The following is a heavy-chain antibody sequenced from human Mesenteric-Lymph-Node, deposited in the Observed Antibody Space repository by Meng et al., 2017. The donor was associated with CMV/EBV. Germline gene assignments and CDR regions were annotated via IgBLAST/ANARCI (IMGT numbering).Heavy chain of an antibody. CDR2: ISYDGSNK. CDR3: ARDGPPPYYDFWSGYYKGGLDYYYGMDV. V-gene: IGHV3-30-3*01. J-gene: IGHJ6*02. Sequence: GESLKISCAASGFTFSDYTIQWVRQAPGRGLEWVAVISYDGSNKYYADSVKGRFTISRDNSKNTLYLQMNSLRAEDTAVYYCARDGPPPYYDFWSGYYKGGLDYYYGMDVWGQGTTVTVSS. D-gene: IGHD3-3*01. CDR1: GFTFSDYT.